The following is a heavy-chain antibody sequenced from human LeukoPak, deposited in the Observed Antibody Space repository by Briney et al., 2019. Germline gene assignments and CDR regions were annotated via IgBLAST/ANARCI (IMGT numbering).Heavy chain of an antibody. CDR2: INPNSGGT. D-gene: IGHD2-15*01. V-gene: IGHV1-2*02. Sequence: ASVKVSCKASGYTFTGYYMHWVRQAPGQGLEWMGWINPNSGGTNYAQKFQGRVTMTRDTSISTAYVELSRLRSDDTAVYYCARAENHGYCSGGSCYSNTNWFDPWGQGTLVTVSS. J-gene: IGHJ5*02. CDR1: GYTFTGYY. CDR3: ARAENHGYCSGGSCYSNTNWFDP.